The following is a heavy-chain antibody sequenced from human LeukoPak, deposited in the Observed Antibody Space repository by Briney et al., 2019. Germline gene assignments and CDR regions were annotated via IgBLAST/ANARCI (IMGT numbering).Heavy chain of an antibody. J-gene: IGHJ3*02. CDR3: AREAHDI. Sequence: GGSLRLSCVASGFTFSSYWMSWVRQAPGKGLEWVANIKEDGSEKNYVDSVKGRFTISRDNAKNSLYLQMNSLRAEDTAVYYCAREAHDIWGQGTMVTVSS. V-gene: IGHV3-7*01. CDR1: GFTFSSYW. CDR2: IKEDGSEK.